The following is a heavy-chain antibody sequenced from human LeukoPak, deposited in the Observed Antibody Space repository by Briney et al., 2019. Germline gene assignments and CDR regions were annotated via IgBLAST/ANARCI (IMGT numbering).Heavy chain of an antibody. V-gene: IGHV3-23*01. J-gene: IGHJ5*02. D-gene: IGHD2-15*01. Sequence: PGGSLRLSCAASGFTFSAYAMSWFRQAPGKGLQWVSSILGSGGGTYYADSVKGRFTISRDNSKNTLDLQMNSLGAEDTAVYYCAKGRAGFCSGGSCYSASDHWGQGTLVTVSS. CDR2: ILGSGGGT. CDR3: AKGRAGFCSGGSCYSASDH. CDR1: GFTFSAYA.